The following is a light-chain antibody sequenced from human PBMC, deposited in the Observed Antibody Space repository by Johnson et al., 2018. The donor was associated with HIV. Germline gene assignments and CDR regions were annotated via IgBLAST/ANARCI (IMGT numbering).Light chain of an antibody. Sequence: QSVLTQPPSVSAAPGQKVTISCSGSSSDMGNYAVSWYQQLPGTAPKLLIYENNKRPSGIPDRFPGSKSGTSATLGITGLQTGDEADYYCGTLDSSLTTSYVFGTGTKVIVV. J-gene: IGLJ1*01. V-gene: IGLV1-51*02. CDR1: SSDMGNYA. CDR3: GTLDSSLTTSYV. CDR2: ENN.